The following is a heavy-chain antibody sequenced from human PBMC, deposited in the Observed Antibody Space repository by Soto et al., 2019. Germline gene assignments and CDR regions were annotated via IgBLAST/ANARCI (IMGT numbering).Heavy chain of an antibody. CDR2: IYWDDDK. CDR3: AHLRYFDWSLANYYYYMDV. V-gene: IGHV2-5*02. CDR1: GFSLSTSGVG. D-gene: IGHD3-9*01. Sequence: QITLKESGPTLVKPTQTLTLTCTFSGFSLSTSGVGVGWIRQPPGKALEWLALIYWDDDKRYSPSLKSRLTITKDTSKNQVVLTMTNMDPVDTATYYCAHLRYFDWSLANYYYYMDVWGKGTTVTVSS. J-gene: IGHJ6*03.